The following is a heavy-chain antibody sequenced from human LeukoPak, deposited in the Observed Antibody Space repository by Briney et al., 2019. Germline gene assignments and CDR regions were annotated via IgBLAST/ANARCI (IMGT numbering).Heavy chain of an antibody. V-gene: IGHV4-38-2*02. CDR2: IYHSGST. CDR3: ARHKGIAVAGFDY. J-gene: IGHJ4*02. CDR1: GYSISSGYY. D-gene: IGHD6-19*01. Sequence: PSETLSLTCTVSGYSISSGYYWGWIRQPPGKGLEWIGSIYHSGSTYYNPSLKSRVTISVDTSKNQFSLKLSSVTAADTAVYYCARHKGIAVAGFDYWGQGTLVTVSS.